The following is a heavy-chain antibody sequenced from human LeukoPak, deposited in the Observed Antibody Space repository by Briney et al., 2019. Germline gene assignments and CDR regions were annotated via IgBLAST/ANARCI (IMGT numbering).Heavy chain of an antibody. V-gene: IGHV3-7*03. CDR2: INQVGRVK. CDR3: AKGKNYYGMDV. J-gene: IGHJ6*02. Sequence: GGSLRLSCAASGFSFSNFWMSWVRQAPGKGLDWVANINQVGRVKHYVDSVKGRFTISRDNAKNSLYLQMNSLRAEDTALYYCAKGKNYYGMDVWGQGTTVTVSS. CDR1: GFSFSNFW.